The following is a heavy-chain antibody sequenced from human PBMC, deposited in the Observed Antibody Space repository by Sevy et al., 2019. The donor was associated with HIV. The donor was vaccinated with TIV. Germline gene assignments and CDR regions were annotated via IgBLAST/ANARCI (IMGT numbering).Heavy chain of an antibody. V-gene: IGHV4-4*02. D-gene: IGHD3-16*01. CDR1: GGSISSVNW. CDR2: IYHSGYT. J-gene: IGHJ5*02. Sequence: TESLSLTCAVSGGSISSVNWWHWVRQPPGKGLEWIGEIYHSGYTNYNPSLKSRVTISVDNSKNQFSLNLNSVTAADTAVYYCARGGETPRGFDPWGQGSLVFVSS. CDR3: ARGGETPRGFDP.